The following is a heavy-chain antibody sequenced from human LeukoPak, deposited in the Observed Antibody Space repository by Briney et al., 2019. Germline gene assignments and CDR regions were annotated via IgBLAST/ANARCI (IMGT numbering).Heavy chain of an antibody. J-gene: IGHJ3*02. Sequence: GGPLRLSCAASGFTFSSYAMSWVRQAPGKGLEWVSAISGSGGSTYYADSVKGRFTISRDNSKNTLYLQMNSLRAEDTAVYYCAKDLGIFGVVTDAFDIWGQGTMVTVSS. V-gene: IGHV3-23*01. CDR1: GFTFSSYA. D-gene: IGHD3-3*01. CDR2: ISGSGGST. CDR3: AKDLGIFGVVTDAFDI.